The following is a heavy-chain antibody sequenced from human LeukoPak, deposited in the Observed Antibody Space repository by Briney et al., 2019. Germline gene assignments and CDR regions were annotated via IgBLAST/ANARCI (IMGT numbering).Heavy chain of an antibody. V-gene: IGHV1-18*04. CDR3: ARIRLPAAAGTGGFEDY. D-gene: IGHD6-13*01. CDR1: GYTFTSYG. Sequence: GASVKVSCKASGYTFTSYGISWVRQAPGQGLEWMGWISAYNGNTNYAQKLQGRVTMTTDTSTSTAYMELRSLRSDDTAVYYCARIRLPAAAGTGGFEDYWGQGTLVTVSS. J-gene: IGHJ4*02. CDR2: ISAYNGNT.